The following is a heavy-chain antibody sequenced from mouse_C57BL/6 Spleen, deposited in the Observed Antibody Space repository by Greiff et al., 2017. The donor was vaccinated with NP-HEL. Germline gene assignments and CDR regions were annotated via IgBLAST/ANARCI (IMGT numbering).Heavy chain of an antibody. D-gene: IGHD1-2*01. V-gene: IGHV1-15*01. CDR1: GYTFTDYE. J-gene: IGHJ2*01. CDR3: TRRDPLGLDY. Sequence: VQLQQSGAELVRPGASVTLSCKASGYTFTDYEMHWVKQTPVHGLEWIGAIDPETGGTAYNQKFKGKAILTADKSSSTAYMELRSLTSEDSAVYYCTRRDPLGLDYWGQGTTLTVSS. CDR2: IDPETGGT.